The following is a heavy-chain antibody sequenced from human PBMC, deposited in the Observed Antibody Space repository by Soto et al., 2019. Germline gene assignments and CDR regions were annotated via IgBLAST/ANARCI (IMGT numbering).Heavy chain of an antibody. CDR1: GFSFSSYT. Sequence: EVQVVESGGGLVEPGGSLRLSCAAFGFSFSSYTMNWVHQAPGKGLEWVSFISSSGGDIHYADSVKGRFTVSRDNAENSLYLQMNSLRADDTAVYYCVRDGGGYATGWFANWGQGTLVTVSS. D-gene: IGHD6-19*01. J-gene: IGHJ4*02. CDR3: VRDGGGYATGWFAN. CDR2: ISSSGGDI. V-gene: IGHV3-21*01.